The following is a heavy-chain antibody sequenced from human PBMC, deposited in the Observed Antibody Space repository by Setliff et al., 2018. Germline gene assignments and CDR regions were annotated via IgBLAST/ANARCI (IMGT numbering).Heavy chain of an antibody. CDR1: NHSVSSDYY. CDR2: IYHTGKT. D-gene: IGHD5-12*01. CDR3: ARALSGYLSYFDS. J-gene: IGHJ4*02. V-gene: IGHV4-38-2*01. Sequence: SETLSLTCVVSNHSVSSDYYWGWVRQSPVKGLEWIGNIYHTGKTYYNPSLKSRVTISIDTSKNYFSLRLTSVTAADTAMYFCARALSGYLSYFDSWGQGTLVT.